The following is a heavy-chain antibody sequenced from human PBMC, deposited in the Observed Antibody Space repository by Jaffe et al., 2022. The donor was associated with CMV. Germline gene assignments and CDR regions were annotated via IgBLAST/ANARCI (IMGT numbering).Heavy chain of an antibody. V-gene: IGHV3-23*01. Sequence: EVQLLESGGGLVQPGGSLRLSCAASGFTFSDYAMNWVRQAPGKGLEWVSRISSRGDTNYADFAKGRFISSRDNSKNTLYLEMNSLRVEDTAVYYCAKDGEGTYLGYFDYWGQGSLVTVSS. J-gene: IGHJ4*02. D-gene: IGHD3-10*01. CDR2: ISSRGDT. CDR1: GFTFSDYA. CDR3: AKDGEGTYLGYFDY.